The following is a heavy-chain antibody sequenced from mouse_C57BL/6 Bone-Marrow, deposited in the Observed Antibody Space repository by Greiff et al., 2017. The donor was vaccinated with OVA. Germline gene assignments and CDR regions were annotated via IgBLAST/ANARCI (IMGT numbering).Heavy chain of an antibody. CDR3: TTGDYAWYFDV. J-gene: IGHJ1*03. D-gene: IGHD2-4*01. CDR2: IDPENGDT. Sequence: EVHLVESGAELVRPGASVKLSCTASGFNIKDDYMHWVKQRPEQGLEWIGWIDPENGDTEYASKFQGKATITADTSSNTAYLQLSSLTSEDTAVYYCTTGDYAWYFDVWGTGTTVTVSS. V-gene: IGHV14-4*01. CDR1: GFNIKDDY.